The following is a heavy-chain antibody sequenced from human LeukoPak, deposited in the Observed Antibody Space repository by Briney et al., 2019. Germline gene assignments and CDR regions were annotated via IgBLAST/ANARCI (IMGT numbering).Heavy chain of an antibody. CDR2: ISDSGSTI. CDR1: GFTFSSYE. V-gene: IGHV3-48*03. D-gene: IGHD3/OR15-3a*01. J-gene: IGHJ4*02. Sequence: GGSLRLSCAASGFTFSSYEMNWVRQAPGKGPEWVSYISDSGSTIYYADSVKGRFTISRDNAKNSLYLQMNSLRAEDTAVYYCAKRTGSYFDYWGQGTLVTVSS. CDR3: AKRTGSYFDY.